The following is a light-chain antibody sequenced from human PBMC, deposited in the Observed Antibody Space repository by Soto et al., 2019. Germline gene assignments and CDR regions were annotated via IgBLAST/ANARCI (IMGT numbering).Light chain of an antibody. J-gene: IGLJ1*01. CDR1: SSDIGGYNY. CDR2: GVS. CDR3: SSYTSTSTLYV. Sequence: QSALTQPASVSGSPGQSITISCTGTSSDIGGYNYVSWYQQHPGKVPKLIIYGVSNRPSGVSNRFSGSKSGNAASLTISGLQAEDEADYYCSSYTSTSTLYVFGTGTQLTVL. V-gene: IGLV2-14*03.